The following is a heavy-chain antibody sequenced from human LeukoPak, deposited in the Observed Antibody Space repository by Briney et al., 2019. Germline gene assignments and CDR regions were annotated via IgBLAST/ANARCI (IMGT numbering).Heavy chain of an antibody. CDR2: INPNSGGT. D-gene: IGHD5-24*01. V-gene: IGHV1-2*02. J-gene: IGHJ3*02. Sequence: ASVKVPCKASGYTFTGYYMHWVRQAPGQGLEWMGWINPNSGGTNYAQKFQGRVTMTRDTSISTAYMELSRLRSDDTAVYYCARSGGYKNAFDIWGQGTMVTVSS. CDR1: GYTFTGYY. CDR3: ARSGGYKNAFDI.